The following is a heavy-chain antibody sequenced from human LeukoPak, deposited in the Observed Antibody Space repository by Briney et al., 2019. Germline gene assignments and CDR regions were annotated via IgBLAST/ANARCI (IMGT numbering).Heavy chain of an antibody. CDR1: GFTFSSYG. CDR2: IWYDGSNK. Sequence: GGSLRLSCAASGFTFSSYGMHWVRQAPGKGLEWVAVIWYDGSNKYYADSVKGRFTISRDNSKNTLYLQMNSLRAEDTAVYYCARAPYSSSWYDYWGQGTLVTVSS. CDR3: ARAPYSSSWYDY. V-gene: IGHV3-33*01. D-gene: IGHD6-13*01. J-gene: IGHJ4*02.